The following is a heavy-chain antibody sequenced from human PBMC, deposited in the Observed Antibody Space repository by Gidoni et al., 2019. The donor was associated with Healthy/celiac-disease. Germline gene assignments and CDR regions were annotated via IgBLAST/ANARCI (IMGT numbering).Heavy chain of an antibody. CDR1: GGSFSGDY. V-gene: IGHV4-34*01. Sequence: QVQLQQWGAGLLKPSETLSLTCAVYGGSFSGDYWSWTRKPPGKGLEWIGEINHSGSTNYNPSLKSRVTISVDTSKNQFSLKLSSVTAADTAVYYCARAGVVVPAAVPFDYWGQGTLVTVSS. CDR2: INHSGST. D-gene: IGHD2-2*01. CDR3: ARAGVVVPAAVPFDY. J-gene: IGHJ4*02.